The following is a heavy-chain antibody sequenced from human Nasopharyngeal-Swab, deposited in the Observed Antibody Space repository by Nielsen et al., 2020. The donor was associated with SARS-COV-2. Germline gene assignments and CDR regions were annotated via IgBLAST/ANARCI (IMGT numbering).Heavy chain of an antibody. CDR1: GGSISSVGYY. D-gene: IGHD3-22*01. V-gene: IGHV3-23*01. CDR2: ISGSGGST. J-gene: IGHJ3*02. CDR3: AKDTYYDSSGYFLFGYAFDI. Sequence: ETLSLTCTVSGGSISSVGYYWSWVRQAPGKGLEWVSAISGSGGSTYYADSVKGRFTISRDNSKNTLYLQMNSLRAEDTAVYYCAKDTYYDSSGYFLFGYAFDIWGQGTMVTVSS.